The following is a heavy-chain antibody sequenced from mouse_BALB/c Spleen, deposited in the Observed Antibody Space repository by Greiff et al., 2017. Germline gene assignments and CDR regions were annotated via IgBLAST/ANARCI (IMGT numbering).Heavy chain of an antibody. CDR2: INPYNGDT. V-gene: IGHV1-37*01. D-gene: IGHD1-1*01. CDR3: VPSNYYGSSYWYFDV. Sequence: DVKLQESGPELVKPGASVKISCKASGYSFTGYFMNWVKQSHGKSLEWIGRINPYNGDTFYNQKFKGKATLTVDKSSSTAHMELLSLTSEDSAVYYCVPSNYYGSSYWYFDVWGAGTTVTVSS. CDR1: GYSFTGYF. J-gene: IGHJ1*01.